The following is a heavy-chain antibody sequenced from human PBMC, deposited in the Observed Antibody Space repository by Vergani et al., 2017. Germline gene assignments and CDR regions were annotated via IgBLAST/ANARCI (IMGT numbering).Heavy chain of an antibody. D-gene: IGHD3-16*02. Sequence: QVQLVQSGAAVKKPGASVKVFCRASGYTFTSYGISWLRQAPGQGLEWMGWISAYNGNTNYAQKLQGRVTMTTDTSTSTAYMELRSLRSDDKAVYYCARDRKNDYVWGSYRRRGFDYWGQGTLVTVSA. V-gene: IGHV1-18*01. CDR1: GYTFTSYG. J-gene: IGHJ4*02. CDR2: ISAYNGNT. CDR3: ARDRKNDYVWGSYRRRGFDY.